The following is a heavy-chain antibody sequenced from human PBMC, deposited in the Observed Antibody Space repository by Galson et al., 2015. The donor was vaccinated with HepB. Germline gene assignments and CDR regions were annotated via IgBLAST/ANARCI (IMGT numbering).Heavy chain of an antibody. V-gene: IGHV1-18*01. CDR1: GYTFTSYG. CDR2: ISAYSGNT. CDR3: ARGPVRFLEGEYMDV. D-gene: IGHD3-3*01. J-gene: IGHJ6*03. Sequence: SVKVPCKASGYTFTSYGISWVRQAPGQGPEWMGWISAYSGNTTYAQKLQGRVTMTTDTSTSTAYMELRSLGTDDTAVYYCARGPVRFLEGEYMDVWGKGTTVTVSS.